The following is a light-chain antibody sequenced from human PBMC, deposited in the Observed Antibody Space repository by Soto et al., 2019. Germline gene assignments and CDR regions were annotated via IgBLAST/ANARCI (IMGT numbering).Light chain of an antibody. CDR1: SSDVGSYNL. V-gene: IGLV2-23*02. CDR2: EVS. CDR3: CSYAGSSTHYV. Sequence: QSVLTQPASVSGSPGQSITVSCTGTSSDVGSYNLVSWYQQHPGKAPKLMIYEVSKRPSGVSNRFSGSKSGNTASLTISGLQTEDEADYYCCSYAGSSTHYVFGTATKLTVL. J-gene: IGLJ1*01.